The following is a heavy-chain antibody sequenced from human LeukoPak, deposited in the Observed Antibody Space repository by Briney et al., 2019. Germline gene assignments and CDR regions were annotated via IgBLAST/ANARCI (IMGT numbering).Heavy chain of an antibody. J-gene: IGHJ4*02. D-gene: IGHD3-22*01. CDR2: ISFDGTDA. CDR3: ASWSTQYYYDSSGKGGSDY. CDR1: GFTFSSYA. Sequence: GTSLRLSCAASGFTFSSYAIHWVRQAPGKGLEWVAVISFDGTDAFYADSVKGRFTISRDNSKNTLYLQMNSLRADDTAVYYCASWSTQYYYDSSGKGGSDYWGQGALVTVSS. V-gene: IGHV3-30*04.